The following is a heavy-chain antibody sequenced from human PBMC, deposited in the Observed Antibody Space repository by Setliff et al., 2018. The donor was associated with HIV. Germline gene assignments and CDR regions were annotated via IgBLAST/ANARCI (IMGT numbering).Heavy chain of an antibody. CDR3: ARFYGGNFFFDY. D-gene: IGHD4-17*01. CDR1: NGSISSGGYF. CDR2: IYYSGTT. V-gene: IGHV4-31*03. J-gene: IGHJ4*02. Sequence: PSETLSLTCSVSNGSISSGGYFWSWIRQVPGKGLEWIGYIYYSGTTYYNPALKSRISMSVDTFENQFSLKLNYVTAADTAVYYCARFYGGNFFFDYWGQGALVTVSS.